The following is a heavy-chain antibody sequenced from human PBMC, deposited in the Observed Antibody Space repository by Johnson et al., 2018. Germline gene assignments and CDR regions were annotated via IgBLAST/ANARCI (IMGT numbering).Heavy chain of an antibody. CDR3: ARDKGITMAGTRGSGDF. D-gene: IGHD6-19*01. V-gene: IGHV3-33*01. Sequence: QVRLVQSGGGLVPPGRSLRLSCAGFGFTFSNYGLQWVRQAPGKGLEWVAGIWYDGTNKYYTDSVKGQFTISRDNSKNTVYLQMNSLRAEDTAIYYCARDKGITMAGTRGSGDFWGQGILVTVSS. J-gene: IGHJ4*02. CDR1: GFTFSNYG. CDR2: IWYDGTNK.